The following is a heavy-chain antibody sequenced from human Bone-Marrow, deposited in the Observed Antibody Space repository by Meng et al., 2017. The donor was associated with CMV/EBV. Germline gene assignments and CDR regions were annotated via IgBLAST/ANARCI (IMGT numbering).Heavy chain of an antibody. CDR1: GGTFSSYA. V-gene: IGHV1-69*01. CDR2: IIPIFGTA. D-gene: IGHD4-17*01. CDR3: ARSGDYPPYFDY. Sequence: QVQLVQSGAEVKKPXASVKVSCKASGGTFSSYAISWVRQAPGQGLEWMGGIIPIFGTANYAQKFQGRVTITADESTSTAYMELSSLRSEDTAVYYCARSGDYPPYFDYWGQGTLVTVSS. J-gene: IGHJ4*02.